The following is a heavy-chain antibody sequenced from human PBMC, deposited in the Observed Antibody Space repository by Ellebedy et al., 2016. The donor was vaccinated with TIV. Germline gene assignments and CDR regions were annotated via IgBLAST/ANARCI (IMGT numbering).Heavy chain of an antibody. J-gene: IGHJ4*02. Sequence: GGSLRLXCAASGFTFSSYCMSWVRQAPGKGLEWVSAISGSGGSTYYADSVKGRFTISRDNSKNTLYLQMNSLRAEDTAVYYCAKESGYSYGYDFDYWGQGTLVTVSS. V-gene: IGHV3-23*01. CDR3: AKESGYSYGYDFDY. D-gene: IGHD5-18*01. CDR1: GFTFSSYC. CDR2: ISGSGGST.